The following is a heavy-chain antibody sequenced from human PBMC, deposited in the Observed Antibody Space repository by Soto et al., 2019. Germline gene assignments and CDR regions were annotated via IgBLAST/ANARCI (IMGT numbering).Heavy chain of an antibody. CDR3: ARQFGELSLGGDYYYYMDV. V-gene: IGHV3-21*01. CDR1: GFTFSSYS. CDR2: ISSSSSYI. J-gene: IGHJ6*03. Sequence: PGGSLRLSCAASGFTFSSYSMNWVRQAPGKGLEWVSSISSSSSYIYYADSVKGRFTISRDNAKNSLYLQMNSLRAEDTAVYYCARQFGELSLGGDYYYYMDVWGKGTTVTVSS. D-gene: IGHD3-10*01.